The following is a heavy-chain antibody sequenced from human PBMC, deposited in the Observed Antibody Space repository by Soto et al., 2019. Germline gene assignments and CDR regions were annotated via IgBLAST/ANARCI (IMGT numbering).Heavy chain of an antibody. CDR1: GYTFTRYV. V-gene: IGHV1-18*01. D-gene: IGHD2-8*01. Sequence: ASVKVSCNASGYTFTRYVISWVRQAPGQGLEWMGWISGYNGDTNYAQKFQGRVSMTIDTSTTTAYMELRSLSSDDTAVYYCAKNGQPPYYYYGLDVWGQGTKVTVSS. J-gene: IGHJ6*02. CDR2: ISGYNGDT. CDR3: AKNGQPPYYYYGLDV.